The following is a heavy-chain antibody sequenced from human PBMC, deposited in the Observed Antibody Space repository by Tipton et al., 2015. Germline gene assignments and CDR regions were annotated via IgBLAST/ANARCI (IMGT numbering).Heavy chain of an antibody. Sequence: TLSLTCTVSDGSVSSGNYYWNWIRQPPGKGLEWIGYIYYSGSTNYNPSFKTRLTISVDTSKNQFSLKLTSVTAADTAVYYCARLEYNYGPGAFYFDYWGQGTLVTVSS. V-gene: IGHV4-61*01. D-gene: IGHD5-18*01. CDR2: IYYSGST. J-gene: IGHJ4*02. CDR1: DGSVSSGNYY. CDR3: ARLEYNYGPGAFYFDY.